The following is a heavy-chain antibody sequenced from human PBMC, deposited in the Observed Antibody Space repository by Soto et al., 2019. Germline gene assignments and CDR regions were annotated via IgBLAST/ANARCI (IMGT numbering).Heavy chain of an antibody. CDR1: GGSVSSGDYY. D-gene: IGHD4-17*01. CDR3: AREDFRAVTPDY. V-gene: IGHV4-30-4*01. CDR2: IYYSGST. Sequence: QVQLQESGPGRVKPSQTLSLTYTVSGGSVSSGDYYWSWIRQPPGKGLEWIGYIYYSGSTYYNPSLKSRVTISVHTSKNQFSLKLSSVTAADTAVYYCAREDFRAVTPDYWGQGTLVTVSS. J-gene: IGHJ4*02.